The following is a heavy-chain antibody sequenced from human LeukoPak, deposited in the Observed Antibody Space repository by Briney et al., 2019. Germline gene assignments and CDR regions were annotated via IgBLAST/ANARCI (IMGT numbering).Heavy chain of an antibody. J-gene: IGHJ4*02. CDR3: ARGGNTFDY. Sequence: SLTXTXXGGSISSGDYYWSWIRQPPGKGLECIGYIYYSGSTYYNPSLKSRVTISVDTSKNQFSLKLSSVTAADTAVYYCARGGNTFDYWGQGTLVTVSS. V-gene: IGHV4-30-4*01. D-gene: IGHD1/OR15-1a*01. CDR2: IYYSGST. CDR1: GGSISSGDYY.